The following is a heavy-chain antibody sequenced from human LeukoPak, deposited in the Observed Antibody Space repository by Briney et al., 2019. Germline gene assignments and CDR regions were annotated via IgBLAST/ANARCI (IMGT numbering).Heavy chain of an antibody. J-gene: IGHJ4*02. CDR3: ARGSVREIISF. Sequence: PGGSLRLSCAASGFTFSSYSMNWVRQAPGKGLEWVSSISTDSSHIFYVDSVKGRFTTSRDNAQNSLYLQMDSLRAEDTAMYYCARGSVREIISFWGRGTRVTVSS. D-gene: IGHD3-10*02. CDR1: GFTFSSYS. V-gene: IGHV3-21*01. CDR2: ISTDSSHI.